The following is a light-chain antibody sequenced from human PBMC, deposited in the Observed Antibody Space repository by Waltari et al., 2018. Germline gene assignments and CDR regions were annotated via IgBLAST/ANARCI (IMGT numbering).Light chain of an antibody. CDR1: QRIDTH. CDR3: QESYSTLYT. Sequence: DIQLPQSQPSLSASVVPRVTITCRASQRIDTHLNWYQLKPWKAPQLLIYGASTLQIGVPSRFSGSGSGAEFTLTISSLQPEDIATFACQESYSTLYTFGQGTKVEIK. J-gene: IGKJ2*01. CDR2: GAS. V-gene: IGKV1-39*01.